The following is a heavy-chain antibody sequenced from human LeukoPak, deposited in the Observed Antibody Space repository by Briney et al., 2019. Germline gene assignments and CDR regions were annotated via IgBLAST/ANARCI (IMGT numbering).Heavy chain of an antibody. CDR1: EYTFTDYY. V-gene: IGHV1-46*01. D-gene: IGHD3-22*01. J-gene: IGHJ4*02. CDR2: INPRGGST. CDR3: ARKAHYYDSSSSGYYFDY. Sequence: ASVRVSCKSSEYTFTDYYMHWVRQASGQGLEWMGIINPRGGSTSYALKFQGRVTMTRDTSTTTVYMELSSLRSEDTAVYYCARKAHYYDSSSSGYYFDYWGQGTQVTVSS.